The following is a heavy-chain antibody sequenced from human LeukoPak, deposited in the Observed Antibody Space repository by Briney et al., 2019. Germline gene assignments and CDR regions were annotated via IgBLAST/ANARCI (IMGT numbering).Heavy chain of an antibody. Sequence: GRSLRLSCAASGFTFSSYAMHWVRQAPGKGLEWVAVISYDGSNKCYADSVKGRFTISRDNSKNTLYLQMNSLRAEDTAVYYCVRIAAAGYYYYYYMDVWGKGTTVTVSS. D-gene: IGHD6-13*01. CDR3: VRIAAAGYYYYYYMDV. V-gene: IGHV3-30*01. CDR1: GFTFSSYA. CDR2: ISYDGSNK. J-gene: IGHJ6*03.